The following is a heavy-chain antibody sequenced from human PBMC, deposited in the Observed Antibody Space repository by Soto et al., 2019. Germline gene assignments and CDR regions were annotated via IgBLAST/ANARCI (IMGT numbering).Heavy chain of an antibody. J-gene: IGHJ6*03. CDR2: IYPGDSDT. Sequence: GVLLRICWRGAGYRCASFCGGRVRQMPGKGLEWMGIIYPGDSDTRYSPSFQGQVTISADKSISTAYLQWSSLKASDTAMYYCAILGESDYYYMDVWGKGTTVTVSS. V-gene: IGHV5-51*01. CDR3: AILGESDYYYMDV. CDR1: GYRCASFC. D-gene: IGHD3-3*01.